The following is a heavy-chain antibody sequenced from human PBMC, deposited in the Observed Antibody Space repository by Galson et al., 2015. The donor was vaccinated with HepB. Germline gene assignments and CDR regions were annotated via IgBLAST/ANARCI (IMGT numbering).Heavy chain of an antibody. V-gene: IGHV1-18*04. D-gene: IGHD5-18*01. CDR2: ISAYNGNT. CDR3: ARDRGWIQLPDAFDI. Sequence: SVKVSCKASGYTLTSYGISWVRQAPGQGLEWMGWISAYNGNTNYAQKLQGRVTMTTDTSTSTAYMELRSLRSDDTAVYYCARDRGWIQLPDAFDIWGQGTMVTVSS. CDR1: GYTLTSYG. J-gene: IGHJ3*02.